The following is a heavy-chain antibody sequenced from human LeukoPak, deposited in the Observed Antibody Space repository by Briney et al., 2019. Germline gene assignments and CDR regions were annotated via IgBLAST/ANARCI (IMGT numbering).Heavy chain of an antibody. CDR2: IYYSGST. CDR1: GGSISSYY. Sequence: SETLSLTCTVSGGSISSYYWSWIRQPPGKGLEWIGYIYYSGSTNYNPSLKSRVTISVDTSKNQFSLKLSSVTAADTAVYYCARDRGEPLLDYWGQGTLVTVSS. CDR3: ARDRGEPLLDY. D-gene: IGHD1-26*01. J-gene: IGHJ4*02. V-gene: IGHV4-59*01.